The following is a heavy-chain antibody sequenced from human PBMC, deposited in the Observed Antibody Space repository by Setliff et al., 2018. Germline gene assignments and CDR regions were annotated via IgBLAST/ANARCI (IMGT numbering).Heavy chain of an antibody. Sequence: SETLSLTCTVSGGSISSSSYYWGWIRQPPGKGLEWIWSSTSYADSVKGRFTISRDNAKNTLYLQMNSLRAEDTAVCYCARDPSVSLMASSDAFDIWGQGTMVTVSS. V-gene: IGHV4-39*02. CDR1: GGSISSSSYY. J-gene: IGHJ3*02. D-gene: IGHD2-8*01. CDR2: ST. CDR3: ARDPSVSLMASSDAFDI.